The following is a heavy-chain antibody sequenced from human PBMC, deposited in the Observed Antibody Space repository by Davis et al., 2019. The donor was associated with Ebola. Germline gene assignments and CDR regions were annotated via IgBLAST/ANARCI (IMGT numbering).Heavy chain of an antibody. Sequence: ASVKVSCKASGYTFTNYGINWVRQAPGQGLEWMGWISAYNGNTNYAQKLQGRVTMTTDTSTSTACMELRSLRSDDTAVYYCARDVGGGYRYGSGYYYGMDVWGQGTTVTVSS. CDR2: ISAYNGNT. V-gene: IGHV1-18*01. D-gene: IGHD5-18*01. J-gene: IGHJ6*02. CDR1: GYTFTNYG. CDR3: ARDVGGGYRYGSGYYYGMDV.